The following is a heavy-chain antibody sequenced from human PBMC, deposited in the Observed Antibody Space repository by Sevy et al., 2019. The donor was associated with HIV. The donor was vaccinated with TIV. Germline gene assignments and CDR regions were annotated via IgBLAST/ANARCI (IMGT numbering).Heavy chain of an antibody. CDR2: KWYDGTFK. D-gene: IGHD2-21*02. J-gene: IGHJ4*02. CDR1: GLTFTGNV. CDR3: ARGGGYCGGDCYSIDY. Sequence: GGSLSLSCAAPGLTFTGNVMHGFRKAPAKGLEGVALKWYDGTFKYYADSGKGRFTISRDNSKDTLFLQMNSLTPEDTAVYYCARGGGYCGGDCYSIDYWGQGALVTVSS. V-gene: IGHV3-33*08.